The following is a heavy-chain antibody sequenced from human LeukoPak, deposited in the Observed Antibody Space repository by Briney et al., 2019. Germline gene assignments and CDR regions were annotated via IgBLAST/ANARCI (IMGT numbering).Heavy chain of an antibody. D-gene: IGHD2-15*01. V-gene: IGHV1-24*01. CDR2: FDPEDGET. CDR3: ATSGVYCSGGSCYPLFYFDC. CDR1: GYTLTELS. Sequence: ASVKVSCKVSGYTLTELSMHWVRHAPGKGLEWMGGFDPEDGETIYTQNFQGRVTMTEDTSTDTAYMELSSLRSEDTAVYYCATSGVYCSGGSCYPLFYFDCWGQGTLVTVSS. J-gene: IGHJ4*02.